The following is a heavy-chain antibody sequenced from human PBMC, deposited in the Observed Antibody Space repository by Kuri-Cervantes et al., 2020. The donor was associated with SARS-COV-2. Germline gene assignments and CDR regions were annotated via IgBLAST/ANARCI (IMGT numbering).Heavy chain of an antibody. J-gene: IGHJ6*02. CDR3: ASIVVVPAASGYYYYGMDV. V-gene: IGHV4-34*01. CDR1: GFTFSSYA. CDR2: INHSGST. D-gene: IGHD2-2*01. Sequence: ESLKISCAASGFTFSSYAMGWVRQPPGKGLEWIGEINHSGSTNYNPSLKSRVTISVDTSKNQFSLKLSSVTAADTAVYYCASIVVVPAASGYYYYGMDVWGQGTTVTVSS.